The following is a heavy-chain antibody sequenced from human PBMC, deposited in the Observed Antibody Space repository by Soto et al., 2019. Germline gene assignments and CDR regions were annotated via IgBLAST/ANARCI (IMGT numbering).Heavy chain of an antibody. J-gene: IGHJ4*02. D-gene: IGHD3-10*01. CDR3: ASSYGSGSPGGAYYFDY. V-gene: IGHV4-34*01. Sequence: PSETLSLTCAVYGGSFSGYYWSWIRQPPGMGLEWIGEINHSGSTNYNPSLKSRVTISVDTSKNQFSLKLSSVTAADTAVYYCASSYGSGSPGGAYYFDYWGQGTLVTVSS. CDR2: INHSGST. CDR1: GGSFSGYY.